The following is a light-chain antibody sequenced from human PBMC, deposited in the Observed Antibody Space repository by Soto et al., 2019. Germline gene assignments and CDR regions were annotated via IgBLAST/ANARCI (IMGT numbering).Light chain of an antibody. CDR2: DVS. J-gene: IGLJ2*01. CDR1: GSDVGAYNY. CDR3: CSFPDNYVV. Sequence: QSALTQPRSVSGSPGQSVTISCTGTGSDVGAYNYVSWYQQHPGKAPKLMISDVSRRTSGVPDRFSGAKSGSTASLTISGLQAEDEADYYCCSFPDNYVVFGGGTKLTVL. V-gene: IGLV2-11*01.